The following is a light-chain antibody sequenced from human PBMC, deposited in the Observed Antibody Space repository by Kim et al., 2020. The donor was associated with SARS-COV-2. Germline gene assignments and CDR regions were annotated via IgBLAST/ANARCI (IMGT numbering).Light chain of an antibody. CDR2: SAA. Sequence: VSPGERATLSCRASQSVSTKLAWYRQEPGQTPRLLIYSAATRATGIPARFSGSGSGTEFTLTISSLQSEDFAVYYCQQYNNWPITFGGGTKVDIK. V-gene: IGKV3D-15*01. J-gene: IGKJ4*01. CDR1: QSVSTK. CDR3: QQYNNWPIT.